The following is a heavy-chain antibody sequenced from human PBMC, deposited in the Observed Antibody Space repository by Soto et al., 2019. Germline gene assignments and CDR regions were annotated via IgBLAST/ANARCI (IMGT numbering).Heavy chain of an antibody. D-gene: IGHD3-16*01. Sequence: QVHLQESGPGLVQPSATLSLTCSVSGRSMSSNDWSWIRQSPDQGLEWLGYVFDGGTDYNTSLGGRVSMSVETSKSQFSLKLTSVTVADTAVYYCASYRGALYFESWGPGILVTVSA. CDR1: GRSMSSND. J-gene: IGHJ4*02. V-gene: IGHV4-59*01. CDR2: VFDGGT. CDR3: ASYRGALYFES.